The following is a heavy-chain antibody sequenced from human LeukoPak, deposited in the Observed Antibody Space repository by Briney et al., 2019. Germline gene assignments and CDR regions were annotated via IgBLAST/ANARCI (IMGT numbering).Heavy chain of an antibody. Sequence: SETLSLTCTVSGASISSGTYYWGWIRQPPGKGLEWIGTIYYSGSTYYNPSLKSRVTISVGMSRNQFSLKLSSVSAADTAVYYCARHGVAVDYWGQGTLVTVSS. CDR3: ARHGVAVDY. CDR2: IYYSGST. J-gene: IGHJ4*02. D-gene: IGHD3-16*01. CDR1: GASISSGTYY. V-gene: IGHV4-39*01.